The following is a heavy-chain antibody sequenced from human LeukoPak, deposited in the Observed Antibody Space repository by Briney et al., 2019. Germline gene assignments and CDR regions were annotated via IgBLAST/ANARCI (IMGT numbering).Heavy chain of an antibody. CDR3: AKFNPRLLAHDI. CDR2: ISWDGGST. D-gene: IGHD2-15*01. V-gene: IGHV3-43*01. J-gene: IGHJ3*02. Sequence: GGSLRLSCAASGFTFDDYTMHWVRQAPGKGLEWVSLISWDGGSTYYADSVKGRFTISRDNSKNSLYLQMNSLRTEDTALYYCAKFNPRLLAHDIWGQGTMVTVSS. CDR1: GFTFDDYT.